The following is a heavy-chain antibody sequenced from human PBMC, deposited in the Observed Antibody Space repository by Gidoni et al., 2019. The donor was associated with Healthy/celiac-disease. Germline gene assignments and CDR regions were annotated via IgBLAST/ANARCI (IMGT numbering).Heavy chain of an antibody. D-gene: IGHD6-13*01. CDR3: AQAHSSSWYPPSGFAD. CDR2: IKQDGSEK. J-gene: IGHJ4*02. CDR1: GSAFSRYW. V-gene: IGHV3-7*01. Sequence: EVQLVESGGVLVQHGGSLRLSCAASGSAFSRYWMRWVRQAPGKGLGWVANIKQDGSEKYYVDSVKGLFTISRDNAKNSLYLQKNSLRAEDTAVSYCAQAHSSSWYPPSGFADWGQGTLVTVSS.